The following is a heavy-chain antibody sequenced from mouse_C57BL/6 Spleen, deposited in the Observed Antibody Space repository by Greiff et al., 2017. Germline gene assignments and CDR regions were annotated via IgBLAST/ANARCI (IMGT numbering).Heavy chain of an antibody. V-gene: IGHV1-80*01. Sequence: VKLMESGAELVKPGASVKISCKASGYAFSSYWMTWVKQRPGKGLEWIGQIYPGDGGTNYNGKFKGQVTLTVDNSSSTAYMQLSSLTSEDSAVYFCAREYYGSRGAWLAYWGQGTMVTVSA. CDR3: AREYYGSRGAWLAY. D-gene: IGHD1-1*01. J-gene: IGHJ3*01. CDR1: GYAFSSYW. CDR2: IYPGDGGT.